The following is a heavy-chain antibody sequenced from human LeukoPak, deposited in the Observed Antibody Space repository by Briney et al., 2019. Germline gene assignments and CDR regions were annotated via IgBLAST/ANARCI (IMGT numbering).Heavy chain of an antibody. CDR2: IYAGGTISA. J-gene: IGHJ4*02. D-gene: IGHD3-16*01. CDR3: LRQGRGGPPR. CDR1: GFTLSAND. V-gene: IGHV3-53*04. Sequence: PGGSLRLSCAASGFTLSANDMSWVRQAPGKGLEWVSLIYAGGTISAFYADSVRGRFTGSRHDSQNTLDLHMTGLRVDDPAVYYCLRQGRGGPPRWGQGTLVTVSS.